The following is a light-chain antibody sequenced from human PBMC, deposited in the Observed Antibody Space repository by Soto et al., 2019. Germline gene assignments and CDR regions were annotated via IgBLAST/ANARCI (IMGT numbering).Light chain of an antibody. CDR1: ENIRNY. CDR2: VGS. V-gene: IGKV1-39*01. Sequence: DIQMTQSPSSLSASVGDRVTISCRSSENIRNYLIWYRQKPGKAPELVMYVGSTLESGVPSRFSGSGLGTDFTLTIKSLQPADFGVYYCQQSYIVPYTFGRGTRLDI. CDR3: QQSYIVPYT. J-gene: IGKJ2*01.